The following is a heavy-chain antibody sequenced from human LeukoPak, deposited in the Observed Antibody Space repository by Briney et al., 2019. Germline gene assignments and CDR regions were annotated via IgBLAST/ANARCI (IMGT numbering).Heavy chain of an antibody. J-gene: IGHJ3*02. CDR3: TRGLVVLSATSWAFDI. CDR2: MNPNSGNT. Sequence: GASVKVSCKASGYTFTTYDINWVRQAPGQGLEWMGWMNPNSGNTGYAQKFQARVSMTRNTSISTAYMELSSLRSEDTAVYYCTRGLVVLSATSWAFDIWGQGTMVTVSS. CDR1: GYTFTTYD. V-gene: IGHV1-8*01. D-gene: IGHD2-15*01.